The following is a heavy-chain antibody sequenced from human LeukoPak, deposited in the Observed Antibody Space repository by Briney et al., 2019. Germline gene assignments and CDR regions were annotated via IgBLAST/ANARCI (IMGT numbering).Heavy chain of an antibody. CDR2: ISGSGGST. V-gene: IGHV3-23*01. J-gene: IGHJ6*02. D-gene: IGHD5-12*01. CDR1: GFTFSSYA. CDR3: AKDAYEGNYYYYYGMDV. Sequence: GGSLRLSCAASGFTFSSYAMSWVRQAPGKGLEWVSAISGSGGSTYYADSVKGRFTISRDNSKNTLYLQMNSLRAEDTAVYYCAKDAYEGNYYYYYGMDVWGQGTTVTVFS.